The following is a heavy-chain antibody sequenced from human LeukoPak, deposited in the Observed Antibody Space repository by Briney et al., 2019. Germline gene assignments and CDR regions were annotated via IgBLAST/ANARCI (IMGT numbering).Heavy chain of an antibody. Sequence: SETLSLTCTVSGGSISTSSYSWGWLRQPPGRGLEWVGSIYYSGTTYYSPPLKSRLAISVDTSTNQFSLKLSSVTAADTAVYYCARLVAPTAIVGVDVWGQGTTVTVSS. D-gene: IGHD2-2*02. CDR2: IYYSGTT. J-gene: IGHJ6*02. CDR1: GGSISTSSYS. CDR3: ARLVAPTAIVGVDV. V-gene: IGHV4-39*01.